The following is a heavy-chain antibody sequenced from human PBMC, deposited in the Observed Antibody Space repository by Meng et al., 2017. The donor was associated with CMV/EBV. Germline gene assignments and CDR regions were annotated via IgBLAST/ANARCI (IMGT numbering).Heavy chain of an antibody. CDR3: AHLDTDKLHFYY. Sequence: PTLVTPQKPLQTILAFASSYPGTSGVGAEWFRHPPGKALEWLELIYWDDVKRFIPSLKSTLTITTNTSKNQVVITMTNIDPVDSATYYCAHLDTDKLHFYYWGQGTLVTVSS. CDR2: IYWDDVK. D-gene: IGHD5-18*01. CDR1: SSYPGTSGVG. J-gene: IGHJ4*02. V-gene: IGHV2-5*02.